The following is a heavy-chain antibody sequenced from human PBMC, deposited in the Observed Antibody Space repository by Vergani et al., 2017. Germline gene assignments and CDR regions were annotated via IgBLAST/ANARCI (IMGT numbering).Heavy chain of an antibody. J-gene: IGHJ4*02. CDR1: GFTFSSYA. V-gene: IGHV3-23*01. Sequence: EVQLLESGGGLVQPGGSLRLSCAASGFTFSSYAMSWVRQAPGQGLEWVSAISGSGGSTYYADSVKGRFTISRDNSKNTLYLQMNSLRAEDTAVYYCAKDQIAPNYYDSSGYYLVYFDYWGQGTLVTVAS. D-gene: IGHD3-22*01. CDR3: AKDQIAPNYYDSSGYYLVYFDY. CDR2: ISGSGGST.